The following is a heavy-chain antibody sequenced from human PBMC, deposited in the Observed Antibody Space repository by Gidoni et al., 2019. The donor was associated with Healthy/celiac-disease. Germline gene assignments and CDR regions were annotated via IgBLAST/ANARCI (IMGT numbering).Heavy chain of an antibody. CDR3: ARGRSSYGLTGAFDI. J-gene: IGHJ3*02. V-gene: IGHV1-18*01. Sequence: QVQLVQSGAEVKKPGASVKVSGKAAGYSGTSDGISWVRQAPGQGLEWMGWISAYNGNTNYAQTLQGRVTLTTATSTSTAYMELRSLRSDDTAVYYCARGRSSYGLTGAFDIWGQGTMVTVSS. CDR1: GYSGTSDG. D-gene: IGHD1-20*01. CDR2: ISAYNGNT.